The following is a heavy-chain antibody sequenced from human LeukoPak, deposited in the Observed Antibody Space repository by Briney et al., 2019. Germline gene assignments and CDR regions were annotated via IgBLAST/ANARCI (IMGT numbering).Heavy chain of an antibody. J-gene: IGHJ6*04. V-gene: IGHV3-7*03. CDR2: IKKDGSGI. CDR3: AGGNSMDV. CDR1: GFPFSNSW. Sequence: PGGSLRLSCAVSGFPFSNSWMYWVRQAPGKGLEGVANIKKDGSGISYVDSVKGRFIISRDNARNSLYLQMNRLRVEDTAVYFCAGGNSMDVWGKGTAVTVSS. D-gene: IGHD1/OR15-1a*01.